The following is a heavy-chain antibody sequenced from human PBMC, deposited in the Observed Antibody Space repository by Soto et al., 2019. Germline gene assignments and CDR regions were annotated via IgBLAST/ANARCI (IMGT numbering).Heavy chain of an antibody. J-gene: IGHJ6*03. V-gene: IGHV3-21*01. CDR3: ARVFYGDSYYYYYYYMDV. Sequence: GGSLRLSCAASGFTFSSYSMNWVRQAPGKGLEWVSSISSSSSYIYYADSVKGRFTISRDNAKNSLYLQMNSLRAEDTAVYYCARVFYGDSYYYYYYYMDVWGNGTTVTVSS. CDR1: GFTFSSYS. CDR2: ISSSSSYI. D-gene: IGHD4-17*01.